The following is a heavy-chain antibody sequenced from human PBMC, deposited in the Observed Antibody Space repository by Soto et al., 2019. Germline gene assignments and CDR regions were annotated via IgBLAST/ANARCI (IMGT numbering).Heavy chain of an antibody. D-gene: IGHD5-12*01. CDR2: IYWDETK. CDR3: AHRPPGYAYYFDY. Sequence: QITLKESGPTLVKPTQTLTLTCTFSGFSLSTRGVAVGWFRQPPGKAVEWLARIYWDETKWYSPSLKSRLTIADDTSKTQVVLTMTNMDPVETASYYCAHRPPGYAYYFDYWGQGTRVNVSS. CDR1: GFSLSTRGVA. J-gene: IGHJ4*02. V-gene: IGHV2-5*02.